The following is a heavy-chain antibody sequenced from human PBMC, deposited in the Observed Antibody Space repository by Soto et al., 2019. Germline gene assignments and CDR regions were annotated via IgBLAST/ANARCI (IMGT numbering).Heavy chain of an antibody. D-gene: IGHD3-3*02. CDR3: ARDSPPIAS. CDR2: ISAYNGNT. J-gene: IGHJ5*02. Sequence: QVQLVQSGAEVKKPGASVKVSCKASGYTFTSYAISWVRQAPGQGLEWMGWISAYNGNTNYAQNLQGRVTMTTDTSTITAYMELRSLSSDDTAVYFCARDSPPIASWGQGTLVTVSS. CDR1: GYTFTSYA. V-gene: IGHV1-18*01.